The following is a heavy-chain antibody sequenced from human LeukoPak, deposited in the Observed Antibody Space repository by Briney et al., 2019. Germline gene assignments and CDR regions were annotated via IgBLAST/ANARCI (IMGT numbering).Heavy chain of an antibody. CDR3: AKRGSDYNFDF. V-gene: IGHV3-23*01. CDR1: GFTFSSCA. J-gene: IGHJ4*02. CDR2: ISGSGSDA. D-gene: IGHD3-10*01. Sequence: GGSLRLSCAASGFTFSSCAMSWVRQAPGKGLEWVSIISGSGSDAYADSVKGRFTISRDNPKNTLYLQMNSLRAEDTAVYSCAKRGSDYNFDFWGQGTLVTVSS.